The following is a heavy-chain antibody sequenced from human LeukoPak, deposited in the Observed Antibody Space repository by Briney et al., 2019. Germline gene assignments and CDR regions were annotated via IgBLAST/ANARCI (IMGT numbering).Heavy chain of an antibody. D-gene: IGHD4-17*01. CDR1: GGSISSYY. V-gene: IGHV4-59*01. J-gene: IGHJ4*02. CDR3: ARGGATVTTFDY. Sequence: SETLSLTCTVSGGSISSYYWSWIRQPPGKGLEWIGYIYYSGSINYNPSLKSRVTISVDTSKNQFSLKLSSVTAADTAVYYCARGGATVTTFDYWGQGTLVTVSS. CDR2: IYYSGSI.